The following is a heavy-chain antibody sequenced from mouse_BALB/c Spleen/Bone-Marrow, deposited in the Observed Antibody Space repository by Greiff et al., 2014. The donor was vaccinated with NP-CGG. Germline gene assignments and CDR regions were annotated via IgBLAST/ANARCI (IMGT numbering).Heavy chain of an antibody. J-gene: IGHJ3*01. D-gene: IGHD1-1*01. CDR1: GYSFAGYT. V-gene: IGHV1-18*01. CDR3: AREGYGSSYGFAY. CDR2: INPYNGGS. Sequence: VQLQQSGPELVKPGASMKISCKASGYSFAGYTMNWVKQSHGKNLEWTGLINPYNGGSSYNQKFKGKATLTVDKSSSTAYMELLSLTSEDSAVYYCAREGYGSSYGFAYWGQGTLVTVSA.